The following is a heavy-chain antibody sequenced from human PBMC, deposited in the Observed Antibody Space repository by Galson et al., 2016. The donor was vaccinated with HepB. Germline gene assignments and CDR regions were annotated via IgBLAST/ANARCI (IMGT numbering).Heavy chain of an antibody. V-gene: IGHV3-23*01. CDR3: ATSNSRSGSDWRITDY. CDR2: ITGGGRHT. D-gene: IGHD5-12*01. CDR1: GFKFSIYA. J-gene: IGHJ4*02. Sequence: SLRLSCATSGFKFSIYAMHWVRQSPGKGLEWVSAITGGGRHTYYADSVKGRFTISRDNSKNTLYLQMNSLRAEDTAVYYCATSNSRSGSDWRITDYWGQGTLVTVSS.